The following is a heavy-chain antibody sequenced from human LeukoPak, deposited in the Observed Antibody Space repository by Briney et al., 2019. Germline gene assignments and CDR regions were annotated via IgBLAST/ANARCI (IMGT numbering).Heavy chain of an antibody. V-gene: IGHV1-2*02. CDR1: GYTFTGYY. D-gene: IGHD3-10*01. J-gene: IGHJ6*02. CDR3: ARDQAMVRGSLSGMDV. CDR2: INPNSGGT. Sequence: ASVKVSCKASGYTFTGYYMHWVRQAPGQGLEWMGWINPNSGGTNYAQKLQGRVTMTRDTSISAAYMELSRLRSDDTAVYYCARDQAMVRGSLSGMDVGGQGTTVTVSS.